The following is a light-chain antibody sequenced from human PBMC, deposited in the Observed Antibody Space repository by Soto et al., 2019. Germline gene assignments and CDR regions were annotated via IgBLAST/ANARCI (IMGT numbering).Light chain of an antibody. J-gene: IGLJ3*02. Sequence: QSALAQPPSASGSPGQSVTISCTGSSSDIGGYNYVSWYQQHPGKAPKLIIYEVTKRPSGVPDRFSGSKSGNTASLTVSGLLAEDEADYHCSSYAGSSNWRFGGGTKVTGL. CDR2: EVT. CDR3: SSYAGSSNWR. V-gene: IGLV2-8*01. CDR1: SSDIGGYNY.